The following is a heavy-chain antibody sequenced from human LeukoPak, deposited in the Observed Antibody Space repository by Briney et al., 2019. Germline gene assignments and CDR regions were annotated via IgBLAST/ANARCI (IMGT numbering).Heavy chain of an antibody. V-gene: IGHV4-39*01. CDR2: IYYSGST. CDR1: GGSISSSSYY. Sequence: TSETLSLTCTVSGGSISSSSYYWGWIRQPPGKGLEWIGSIYYSGSTYYNPSLKSRVTISVDTSKNQFSLKLSSVTAADTAVYYCARQALGYGDYQRPQFDYWGQGTLVTVSS. D-gene: IGHD4-17*01. CDR3: ARQALGYGDYQRPQFDY. J-gene: IGHJ4*02.